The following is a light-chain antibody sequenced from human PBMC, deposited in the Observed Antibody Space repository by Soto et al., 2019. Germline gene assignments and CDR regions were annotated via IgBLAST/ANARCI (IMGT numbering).Light chain of an antibody. V-gene: IGKV1-5*03. Sequence: DIPLTQSPSTLSASVGDRVTITCRASQTINNWLAWYQQKPGTPPKLLISKASNLESGVPSRFSGSGSETEFTLTISSLQPDDFATYYCQQYNSYSLLTFAGGTRVDIK. CDR3: QQYNSYSLLT. CDR2: KAS. CDR1: QTINNW. J-gene: IGKJ4*01.